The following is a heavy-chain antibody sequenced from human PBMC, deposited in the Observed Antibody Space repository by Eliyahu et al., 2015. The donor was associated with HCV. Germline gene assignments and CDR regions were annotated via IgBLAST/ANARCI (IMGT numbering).Heavy chain of an antibody. V-gene: IGHV3-33*01. CDR2: IWSDGNNE. D-gene: IGHD3-16*01. CDR3: ARDLGANPGGVIAIDY. CDR1: GFXFSXFG. Sequence: QLVESGGGVVQPGRSLRLSCAASGFXFSXFGMHWVRQAXGKGLEWVALIWSDGNNEYYSDSVKGRFTISRDNSKDTLYLQMNSLRAEDTAVYYCARDLGANPGGVIAIDYWGQGTLVTISS. J-gene: IGHJ4*02.